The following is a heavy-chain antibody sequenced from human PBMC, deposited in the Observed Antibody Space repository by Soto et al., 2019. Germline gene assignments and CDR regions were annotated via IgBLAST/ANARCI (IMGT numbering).Heavy chain of an antibody. V-gene: IGHV3-23*01. D-gene: IGHD5-12*01. CDR1: GFTFSSNA. J-gene: IGHJ4*02. CDR2: ISGSGGYT. CDR3: ATIGGSRAIVATLYYFDD. Sequence: HPGGSLRLSCAASGFTFSSNAMSWLRQAPGKGLEWVSGISGSGGYTYYADSVKGRFSISRDNAKNSLYLQMNSLRAEDTAVYYCATIGGSRAIVATLYYFDDWGQGTLVTVSS.